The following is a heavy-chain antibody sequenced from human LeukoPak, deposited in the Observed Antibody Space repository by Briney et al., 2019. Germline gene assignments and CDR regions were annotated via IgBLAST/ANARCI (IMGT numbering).Heavy chain of an antibody. CDR2: IHYTGDT. J-gene: IGHJ4*02. V-gene: IGHV4-59*08. D-gene: IGHD3-10*01. Sequence: SETLPLTCSVSGDSISRYYWSWIRQPPGRGLEYIGYIHYTGDTNYNPSLKSRVTISVDTSKKQFSLKLSSVTAADTAVYYCARRHRGSHFDYWGQGTLVTVSS. CDR1: GDSISRYY. CDR3: ARRHRGSHFDY.